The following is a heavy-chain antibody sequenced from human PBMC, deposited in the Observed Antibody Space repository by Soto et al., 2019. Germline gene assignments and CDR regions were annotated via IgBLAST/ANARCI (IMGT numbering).Heavy chain of an antibody. V-gene: IGHV3-23*01. Sequence: GGCLRLCCVNAGFNFSSFPMILVRRPPGKGLEWVATISRSGDRAYYADSVRGRLIVSRDNSKDTLFLQLNSLRADDAALYCGARPFPDRKYYYSGMEAWCQGITVTVS. CDR3: ARPFPDRKYYYSGMEA. J-gene: IGHJ6*02. CDR2: ISRSGDRA. CDR1: GFNFSSFP.